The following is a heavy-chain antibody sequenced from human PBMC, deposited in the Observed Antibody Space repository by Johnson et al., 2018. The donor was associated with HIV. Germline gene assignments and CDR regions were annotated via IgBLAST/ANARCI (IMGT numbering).Heavy chain of an antibody. CDR3: QGGYSSGWYSNAFDI. Sequence: QVQLMESGGGVVQPGGSLRLYCAASGFTFNSYGMHWVRQAPGKGLEWVAFIRYDGSNKYYADSVKGRFTISRDNSKNTLYLQMNSLKTEDTAVYYCQGGYSSGWYSNAFDIWGQGTMVTVSS. J-gene: IGHJ3*02. V-gene: IGHV3-30*02. CDR1: GFTFNSYG. D-gene: IGHD6-19*01. CDR2: IRYDGSNK.